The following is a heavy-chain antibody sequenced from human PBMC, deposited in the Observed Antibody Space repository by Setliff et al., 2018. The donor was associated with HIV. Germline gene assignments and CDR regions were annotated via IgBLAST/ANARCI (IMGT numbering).Heavy chain of an antibody. Sequence: PGGSLRLSCAASGFTFSNAWMSWVRQAPGKGLEWVGRIKSKTDGGTTDYAAPVQGRFTISRDDSKNTLYLQMNSLKTEDTAVYYCAKDSTHYYGSGSSPLRPHYYYGMDVWGQGTTVTVSS. V-gene: IGHV3-15*01. CDR3: AKDSTHYYGSGSSPLRPHYYYGMDV. D-gene: IGHD3-10*01. J-gene: IGHJ6*02. CDR1: GFTFSNAW. CDR2: IKSKTDGGTT.